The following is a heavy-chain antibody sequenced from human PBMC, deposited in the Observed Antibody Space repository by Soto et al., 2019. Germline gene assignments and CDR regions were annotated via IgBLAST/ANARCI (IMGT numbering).Heavy chain of an antibody. CDR2: ISPYFGKT. J-gene: IGHJ4*02. CDR1: GYPFTSYG. D-gene: IGHD6-19*01. Sequence: HVQLVQSGPEVKKPGTSVKVSCKSSGYPFTSYGYTWVRQAPGQGLEWLGWISPYFGKTNYAQKFQGRMTLTTDTSTGTAFMELKSLTSDDAAFYYWARDLQAGAGTIDYWGPGTLVTVSS. CDR3: ARDLQAGAGTIDY. V-gene: IGHV1-18*01.